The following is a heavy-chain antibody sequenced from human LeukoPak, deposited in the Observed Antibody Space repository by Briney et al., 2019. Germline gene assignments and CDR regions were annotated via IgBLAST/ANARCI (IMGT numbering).Heavy chain of an antibody. CDR3: ARWYSSGWAFDY. CDR2: IHYSGST. J-gene: IGHJ4*02. V-gene: IGHV4-59*08. Sequence: SETLSLTCAVYGGSFSGYYWNWIRQPPGKGLEWIGYIHYSGSTKYNPSLKSRVTISVDTSKNQFSLKLSSVTAADTAVYYCARWYSSGWAFDYWGQGTLVTVSS. CDR1: GGSFSGYY. D-gene: IGHD6-19*01.